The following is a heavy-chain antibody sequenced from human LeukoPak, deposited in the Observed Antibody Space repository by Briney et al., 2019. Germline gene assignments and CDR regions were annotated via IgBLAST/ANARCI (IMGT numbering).Heavy chain of an antibody. J-gene: IGHJ4*02. V-gene: IGHV5-10-1*01. D-gene: IGHD6-13*01. Sequence: GESLKIYCKGSGYSFTSYWISWVRPMPGKGLEWMGRIDPSDSYTNYSPSFQGHVTISADKSISTAYLQWSSLKASDTAMYYCARSYSSSWYGVLEYWGQGTLVTASS. CDR1: GYSFTSYW. CDR2: IDPSDSYT. CDR3: ARSYSSSWYGVLEY.